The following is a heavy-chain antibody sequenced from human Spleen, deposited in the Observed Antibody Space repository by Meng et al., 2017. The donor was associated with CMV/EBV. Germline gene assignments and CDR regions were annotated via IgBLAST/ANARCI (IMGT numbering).Heavy chain of an antibody. V-gene: IGHV4-61*08. CDR2: IHNSGNT. CDR1: GGSISSGDHF. CDR3: ARQLNAGWFDP. Sequence: SETLSLTCTISGGSISSGDHFWSWIRQPPGKGLEWIAYIHNSGNTNYNPSLKSRLTISLDASKNQVSLRLKSLTAADTAVYYCARQLNAGWFDPWGQGTLVTVSS. D-gene: IGHD5-24*01. J-gene: IGHJ5*02.